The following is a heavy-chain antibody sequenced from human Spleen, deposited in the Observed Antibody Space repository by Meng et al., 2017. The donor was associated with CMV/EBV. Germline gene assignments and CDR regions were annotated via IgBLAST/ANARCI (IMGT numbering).Heavy chain of an antibody. CDR3: ASQGTLDAFDI. J-gene: IGHJ3*02. Sequence: GGSLRLSCAASGFTFSSYSMNWVRQAPGKGLEWVSSISSSSSYIYYADSVKGRFTISRDNAKNSLYLQMNSLRAEDTAVYYCASQGTLDAFDIWGQGTMVTVSS. V-gene: IGHV3-21*01. CDR2: ISSSSSYI. D-gene: IGHD1-1*01. CDR1: GFTFSSYS.